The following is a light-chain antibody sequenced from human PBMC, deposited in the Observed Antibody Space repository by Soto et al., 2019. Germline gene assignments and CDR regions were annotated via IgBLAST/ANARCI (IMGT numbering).Light chain of an antibody. CDR1: SSDVESYDL. CDR2: EDS. CDR3: CSYAGSVSYV. J-gene: IGLJ1*01. V-gene: IGLV2-23*01. Sequence: QSALTQPASVSGWPGRSITVACTGTSSDVESYDLVSWYQQHPGKAPKLIIYEDSKRPSGVSSRVSGSKSGNTASLTISGLQAEDEADYHCCSYAGSVSYVFGTGTKVTLL.